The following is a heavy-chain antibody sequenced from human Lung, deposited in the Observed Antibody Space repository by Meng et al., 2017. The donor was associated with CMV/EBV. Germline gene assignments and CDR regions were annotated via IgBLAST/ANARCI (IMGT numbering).Heavy chain of an antibody. CDR1: GFTFSSYW. Sequence: SCAASGFTFSSYWMSWVRQAPGKGLEWVANIKQDGSEKYYVDSVKGRFTISRDNAKNSLYLQMNSLRAEDTAVYYCASAIVVQAAPYYYYYGMDVWXQGTTVTVSS. CDR3: ASAIVVQAAPYYYYYGMDV. V-gene: IGHV3-7*01. CDR2: IKQDGSEK. J-gene: IGHJ6*02. D-gene: IGHD2-2*01.